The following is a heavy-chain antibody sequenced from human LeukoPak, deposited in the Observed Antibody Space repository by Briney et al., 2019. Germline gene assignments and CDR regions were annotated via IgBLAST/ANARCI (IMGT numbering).Heavy chain of an antibody. J-gene: IGHJ4*02. CDR3: ARGLYCVGDSCYLGNYFDY. CDR2: MHYTGNS. CDR1: GGSTKIENYY. V-gene: IGHV4-39*07. D-gene: IGHD2-15*01. Sequence: LETLSLTCTVSGGSTKIENYYWAWIRQSPGKGLEWMGGMHYTGNSKSSPSLKGRVTLSIDTSKNEISLKLTSVTAADTAVYYCARGLYCVGDSCYLGNYFDYWGRGTLVTVSS.